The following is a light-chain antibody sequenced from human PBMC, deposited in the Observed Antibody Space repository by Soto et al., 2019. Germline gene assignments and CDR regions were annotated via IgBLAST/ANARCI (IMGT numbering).Light chain of an antibody. Sequence: QSALTQPASVSGSPGQSITISCTGSSSDVGSYNLVSWYQQLPGTAPKLLIYANSNRPSGVPDRFSGSKSGTSASLAITGLQAEDEADYYCQSYDSSRLRVFGGGTQLTVL. CDR3: QSYDSSRLRV. J-gene: IGLJ2*01. CDR2: ANS. CDR1: SSDVGSYNL. V-gene: IGLV2-14*02.